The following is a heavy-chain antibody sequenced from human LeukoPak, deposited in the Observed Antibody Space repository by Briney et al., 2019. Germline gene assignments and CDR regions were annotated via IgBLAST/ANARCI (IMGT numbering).Heavy chain of an antibody. CDR3: ARDIVASTIRKASFGY. J-gene: IGHJ4*02. Sequence: PGGSLRLSCAASGFTFSNYCMNWVRQAPGRGREGVSYIYSSRHMIYYAASVRGRFTIPRDNDKNSLYLQMNSLRAEDTAVYYCARDIVASTIRKASFGYWGQGTLVTVSS. CDR1: GFTFSNYC. CDR2: IYSSRHMI. V-gene: IGHV3-48*01. D-gene: IGHD3-9*01.